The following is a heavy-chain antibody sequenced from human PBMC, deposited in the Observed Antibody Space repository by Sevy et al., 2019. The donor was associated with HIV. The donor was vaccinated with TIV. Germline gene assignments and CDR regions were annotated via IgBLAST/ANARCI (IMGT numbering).Heavy chain of an antibody. CDR3: ARSLYSTGYHRQSYFYYSLDV. Sequence: GGSLRLSCAASGFTLGDFALHWVRHIPGKGLEWVAVISYDGGTKFYADVAKGRFTISRDNSKNTLYLHENSLRVEDTAVYYCARSLYSTGYHRQSYFYYSLDVWGQGTTVTVSS. CDR1: GFTLGDFA. J-gene: IGHJ6*02. D-gene: IGHD6-19*01. CDR2: ISYDGGTK. V-gene: IGHV3-30-3*01.